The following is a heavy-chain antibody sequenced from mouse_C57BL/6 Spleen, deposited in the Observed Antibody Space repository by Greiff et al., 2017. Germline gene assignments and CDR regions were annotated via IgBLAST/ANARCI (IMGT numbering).Heavy chain of an antibody. CDR2: IYPGSGST. CDR1: GYTFTSYW. CDR3: ARKHYGSSYNY. V-gene: IGHV1-55*01. J-gene: IGHJ2*01. D-gene: IGHD1-1*01. Sequence: FQLLQPGAELVKPGASVKMSCKASGYTFTSYWITWVKQRPGQGLEWIGDIYPGSGSTNYNEKFKSKATLTVDTSSSTSYMQLSSLTSEDSAVYYCARKHYGSSYNYWGQGTTLTVSS.